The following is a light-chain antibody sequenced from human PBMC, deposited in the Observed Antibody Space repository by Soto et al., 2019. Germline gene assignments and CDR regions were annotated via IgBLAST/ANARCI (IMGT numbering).Light chain of an antibody. CDR1: QSISSY. CDR3: QQSYSKIT. Sequence: DIQMTQSPSSLSASVGDRVTITCRASQSISSYLNWYQQKPGKAPKLLIYAASSLQSGVPSRFSGSGSGTDFTLTTSSLQPEDFATYYCQQSYSKITFGQGTRLEIK. J-gene: IGKJ5*01. CDR2: AAS. V-gene: IGKV1-39*01.